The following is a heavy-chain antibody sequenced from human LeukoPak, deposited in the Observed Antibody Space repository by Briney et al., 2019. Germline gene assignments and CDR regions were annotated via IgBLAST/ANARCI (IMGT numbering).Heavy chain of an antibody. V-gene: IGHV3-48*03. Sequence: PGGSLRLSCAASGFTFSSYEMNWVRQAPGKGLEWISYISSSGGSIYYADSVKGRFTISRDNAKNSLYVQMNSPGAEDTAVYYCARGRDGYNPDPFDYWGQGTLVTVSS. J-gene: IGHJ4*02. D-gene: IGHD5-24*01. CDR1: GFTFSSYE. CDR2: ISSSGGSI. CDR3: ARGRDGYNPDPFDY.